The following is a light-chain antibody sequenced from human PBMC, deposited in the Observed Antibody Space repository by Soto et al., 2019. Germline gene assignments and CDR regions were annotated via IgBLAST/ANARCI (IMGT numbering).Light chain of an antibody. Sequence: EIVMTQSPATLSVSPGDRATLSCRASQSVSNNLAWFQQKPGQAPRLLIYGASTRATGIPARFSGSGSGTEFPLTIRSLQSEDFAVYYCQQYNNWPPWTFGQGTKVEIK. V-gene: IGKV3-15*01. CDR2: GAS. CDR3: QQYNNWPPWT. J-gene: IGKJ1*01. CDR1: QSVSNN.